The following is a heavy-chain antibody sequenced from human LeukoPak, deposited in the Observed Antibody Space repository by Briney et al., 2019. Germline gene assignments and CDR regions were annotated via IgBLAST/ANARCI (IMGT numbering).Heavy chain of an antibody. D-gene: IGHD5-18*01. Sequence: GGSLCLSCAASGFNFNRYAMHWVRQAPGRGLEWVTFIRYDGSEKYYVDSVKGRFTISRDNFKSSLYLQMSSLREEDTARYYCAKAYSTYSFGYPHAFDLWGQGTMVVVFS. CDR3: AKAYSTYSFGYPHAFDL. J-gene: IGHJ3*01. CDR1: GFNFNRYA. CDR2: IRYDGSEK. V-gene: IGHV3-30*02.